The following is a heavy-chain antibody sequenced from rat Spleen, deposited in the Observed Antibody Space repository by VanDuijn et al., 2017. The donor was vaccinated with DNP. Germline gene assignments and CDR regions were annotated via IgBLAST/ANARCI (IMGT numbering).Heavy chain of an antibody. V-gene: IGHV5S13*01. CDR3: AGRPPPTRGPFDY. D-gene: IGHD1-4*01. CDR1: GFTFSDHN. J-gene: IGHJ2*01. CDR2: ISPGGDDT. Sequence: EVQLVESGGGLVQPGRSLKLSCAASGFTFSDHNMAWVRQAPKKGLEWVASISPGGDDTYYRDSVKGRFTISRDNAKNTQYLQMDSLRSEDTATYYCAGRPPPTRGPFDYWGQGVTVTVSS.